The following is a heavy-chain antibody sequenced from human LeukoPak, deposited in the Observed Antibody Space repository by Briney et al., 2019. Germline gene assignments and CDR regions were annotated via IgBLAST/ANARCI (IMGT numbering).Heavy chain of an antibody. D-gene: IGHD3-22*01. CDR3: ARGAQTYYDKAPVDY. Sequence: SETLSLTCAVYGGSFSGYYWSWIRQPPGKGLDCIGEINHSGSTNYNPSLKSRVTISVDTSKSQFSLKLNSMTAADTAVYYCARGAQTYYDKAPVDYWGQGTLVTVSS. J-gene: IGHJ4*02. CDR2: INHSGST. V-gene: IGHV4-34*01. CDR1: GGSFSGYY.